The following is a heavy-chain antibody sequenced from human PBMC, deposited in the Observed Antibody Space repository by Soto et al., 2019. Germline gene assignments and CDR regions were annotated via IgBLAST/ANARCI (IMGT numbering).Heavy chain of an antibody. D-gene: IGHD3-10*01. CDR1: GFTFSNAW. J-gene: IGHJ4*02. V-gene: IGHV3-15*01. CDR2: IKSKTDGGTT. CDR3: TTEAYYYGSGSSHPLDY. Sequence: EVQLVESGGGLVKPGGSLRLSCAASGFTFSNAWMSWVRQAPGKGLEWVGRIKSKTDGGTTDYAAPVKGRFTISRDDSKNTLYLQMNSLKTEDTAVYYCTTEAYYYGSGSSHPLDYWGQGTLVTVSS.